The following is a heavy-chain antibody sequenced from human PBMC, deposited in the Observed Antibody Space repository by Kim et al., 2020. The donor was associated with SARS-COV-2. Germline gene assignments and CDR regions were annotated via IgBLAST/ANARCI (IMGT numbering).Heavy chain of an antibody. V-gene: IGHV3-33*01. D-gene: IGHD2-15*01. Sequence: GGSLRLSCVASRFIFSSYGMHWVRQAPGKGLEWVAVIWYDGSQMLYADSVKGRFTVSRDNSKNTVYIQMNSLRDEDTAIYYCARQTSDYSLDYWGQGTLVTVSS. CDR3: ARQTSDYSLDY. CDR2: IWYDGSQM. J-gene: IGHJ4*02. CDR1: RFIFSSYG.